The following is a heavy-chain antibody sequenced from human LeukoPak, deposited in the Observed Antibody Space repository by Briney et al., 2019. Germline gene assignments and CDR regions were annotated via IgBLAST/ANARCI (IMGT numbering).Heavy chain of an antibody. CDR1: GYTFTGYY. Sequence: ASVKVSCKASGYTFTGYYMHWVRQAPGQGLEWMGWINPNSGGTNYAQKFQGRVTMTRDTSISTAYMELSRLRSDDTAVYYCARGAVPYYYYYMDVWGKGTTVILSS. CDR3: ARGAVPYYYYYMDV. CDR2: INPNSGGT. J-gene: IGHJ6*03. D-gene: IGHD6-19*01. V-gene: IGHV1-2*02.